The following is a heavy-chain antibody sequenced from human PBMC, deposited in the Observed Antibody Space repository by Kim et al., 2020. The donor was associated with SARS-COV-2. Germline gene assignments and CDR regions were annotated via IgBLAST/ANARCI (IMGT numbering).Heavy chain of an antibody. CDR2: IWYDGSNK. CDR1: GFTFSSYG. D-gene: IGHD2-15*01. CDR3: ARDMGYCSGGSCYSGGYYYYGMDV. J-gene: IGHJ6*02. V-gene: IGHV3-33*01. Sequence: GGSLRLSCAASGFTFSSYGMHWVRQAPGKGLEWVAVIWYDGSNKYYADSVKGRFTISRDNSKNTLYLQMNSLRAEDTAVYYCARDMGYCSGGSCYSGGYYYYGMDVWGQGTTVTVSS.